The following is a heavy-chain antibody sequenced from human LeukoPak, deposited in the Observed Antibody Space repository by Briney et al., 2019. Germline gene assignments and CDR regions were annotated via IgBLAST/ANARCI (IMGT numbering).Heavy chain of an antibody. D-gene: IGHD6-19*01. V-gene: IGHV4-61*02. CDR2: IYTSGST. CDR1: GGSISSGSYY. J-gene: IGHJ5*02. CDR3: ARGLRRQWLGWFDP. Sequence: SETLSLTCTVSGGSISSGSYYWSWIRQPAGKGLEWIGRIYTSGSTNYNLSLKSRVTISVDTSKNQFSLKLSSVTAADTAVYYCARGLRRQWLGWFDPWGQGTLVTVSS.